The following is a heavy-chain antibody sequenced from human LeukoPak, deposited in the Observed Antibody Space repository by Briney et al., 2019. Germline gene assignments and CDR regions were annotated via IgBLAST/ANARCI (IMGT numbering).Heavy chain of an antibody. CDR3: ARGYSYGRSYFDY. CDR1: GGSFSGYY. V-gene: IGHV4-34*01. D-gene: IGHD5-18*01. J-gene: IGHJ4*02. Sequence: SETLSLTCAVYGGSFSGYYWSWIRQPPGKGLEWIGEINHSGSTNYNPSLKSRVTISVDTSKYQFSLKLSSVTAADTAVYYCARGYSYGRSYFDYWGQGTLVTVSS. CDR2: INHSGST.